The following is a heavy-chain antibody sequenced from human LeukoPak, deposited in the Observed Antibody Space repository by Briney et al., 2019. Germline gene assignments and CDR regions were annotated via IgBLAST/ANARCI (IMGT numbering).Heavy chain of an antibody. V-gene: IGHV3-48*02. Sequence: GGSLRLSCAASGFTFTGYSIHWVRQAPGKGLEWISYISSSGYTIYYADSVKGRFTVSRDEAKSSVYLQMHSLRDEDTAVYYCEASRRTTTGVDYWGQGTLVTVSS. CDR2: ISSSGYTI. CDR3: EASRRTTTGVDY. D-gene: IGHD1-1*01. J-gene: IGHJ4*02. CDR1: GFTFTGYS.